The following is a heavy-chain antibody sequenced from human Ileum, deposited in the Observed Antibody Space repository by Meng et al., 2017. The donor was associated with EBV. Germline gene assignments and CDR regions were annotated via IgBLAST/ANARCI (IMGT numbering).Heavy chain of an antibody. CDR3: ARDSEAADY. J-gene: IGHJ4*02. D-gene: IGHD6-25*01. Sequence: VQLVKSGSELKKPGASVRISCKASGYTFTTYGMNWVRQAPGQGLEWIGWINTNTGKPTYAQGLTGRFVFSLDTSVSTAYLQISSLKAEDTAVYYCARDSEAADYWGQGTLVTVSS. CDR2: INTNTGKP. V-gene: IGHV7-4-1*02. CDR1: GYTFTTYG.